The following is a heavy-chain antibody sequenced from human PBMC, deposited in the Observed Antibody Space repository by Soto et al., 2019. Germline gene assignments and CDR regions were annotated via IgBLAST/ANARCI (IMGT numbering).Heavy chain of an antibody. CDR3: ARVITVTTVPFYWYFDL. CDR2: TRNKANNHST. J-gene: IGHJ2*01. Sequence: GGSLRLSCAASGFTFSDHSMDWVRQAPGKGLEWVGRTRNKANNHSTEYAASVRGRFTISRDDSKNSLSLQMDSLKTEDTAVYYCARVITVTTVPFYWYFDLWGRGTLVTVS. V-gene: IGHV3-72*01. D-gene: IGHD4-17*01. CDR1: GFTFSDHS.